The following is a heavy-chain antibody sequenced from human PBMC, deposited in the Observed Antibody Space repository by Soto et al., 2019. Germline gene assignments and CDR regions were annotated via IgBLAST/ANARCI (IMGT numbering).Heavy chain of an antibody. CDR1: GGSINSDDSY. Sequence: SETLSRTCPVSGGSINSDDSYWSWLRQPPGMVLEWIGYTYDSETTYYNPSLKSRVTISVATSKNQFSLKLNSVTAADTAVYYCARDRQSEIVAMLASNGMDVWGQGTTVT. CDR2: TYDSETT. V-gene: IGHV4-30-4*01. J-gene: IGHJ6*02. D-gene: IGHD5-12*01. CDR3: ARDRQSEIVAMLASNGMDV.